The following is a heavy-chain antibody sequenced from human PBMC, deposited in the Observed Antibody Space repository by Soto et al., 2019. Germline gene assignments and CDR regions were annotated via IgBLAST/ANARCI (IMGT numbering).Heavy chain of an antibody. J-gene: IGHJ4*02. V-gene: IGHV3-74*01. CDR1: GFPFSSYW. Sequence: EVQLVESGGDLVQRGGSLRLSCAASGFPFSSYWMHWVRHTPGKGLDWVARISGDGVTTYYAESVTGRFTVSRDNAKNTLSLQLSGLRAEDTAVYYCAREYYGLLTGYYTDYWGQGTLVSVSS. D-gene: IGHD3-9*01. CDR3: AREYYGLLTGYYTDY. CDR2: ISGDGVTT.